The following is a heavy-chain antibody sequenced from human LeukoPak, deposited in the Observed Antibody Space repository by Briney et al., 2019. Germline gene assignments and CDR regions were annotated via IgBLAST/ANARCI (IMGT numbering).Heavy chain of an antibody. Sequence: PSETLSLTCTVSGGSISSGDYYWSWIRQPPGKGLEWIGYIYYSGSTYYNPSLKSRVTISVDTSKNQFSLKLSSVTAADTAVYYCARGQTNDYGDYGVNWGQGTLVTVSS. CDR3: ARGQTNDYGDYGVN. CDR1: GGSISSGDYY. CDR2: IYYSGST. V-gene: IGHV4-30-4*01. D-gene: IGHD4-17*01. J-gene: IGHJ4*02.